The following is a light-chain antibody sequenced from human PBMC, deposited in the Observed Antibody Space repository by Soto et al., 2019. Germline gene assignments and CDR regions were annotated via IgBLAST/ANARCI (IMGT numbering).Light chain of an antibody. CDR2: AAS. V-gene: IGKV1-9*01. Sequence: DIQLTQSPSSLSASAGDRVTISCRASQGISSYLAWYQHKPGKAPNLLISAASTLQSGVPSRFSGSGSGTEFTLTISSLQPEEVATYDGQQLNSYPLTFGEGTKVDIK. CDR1: QGISSY. CDR3: QQLNSYPLT. J-gene: IGKJ4*01.